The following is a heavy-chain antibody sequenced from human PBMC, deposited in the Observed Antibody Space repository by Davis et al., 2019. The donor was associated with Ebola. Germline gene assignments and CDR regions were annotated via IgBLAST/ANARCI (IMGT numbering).Heavy chain of an antibody. D-gene: IGHD3-22*01. Sequence: AASVKVSCKASGYTFTSYYMHWVRQAPGQGLEWMGIINPIGGSTSYAQKFQGRVTMTRDTSTSTVYMELSSLRSEDTAVYYCARLSNYYYDSSGYPGAFDIWGQGTMVTVSS. CDR3: ARLSNYYYDSSGYPGAFDI. J-gene: IGHJ3*02. CDR1: GYTFTSYY. V-gene: IGHV1-46*03. CDR2: INPIGGST.